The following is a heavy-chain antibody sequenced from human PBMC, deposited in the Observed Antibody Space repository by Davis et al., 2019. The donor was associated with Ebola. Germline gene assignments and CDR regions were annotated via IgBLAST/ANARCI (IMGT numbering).Heavy chain of an antibody. CDR2: IYYSGNT. Sequence: SETLSLTCTVSGGSINSGDYYWSWIRQHPGKGLEWIGYIYYSGNTHYNPSLKSLVTMSVDPSKNPFSLRLRSVTAADTAVYYCARGAVRGDFWSGYQGCFDYWGQGTLVTVSS. J-gene: IGHJ4*02. CDR3: ARGAVRGDFWSGYQGCFDY. D-gene: IGHD3-3*01. CDR1: GGSINSGDYY. V-gene: IGHV4-31*01.